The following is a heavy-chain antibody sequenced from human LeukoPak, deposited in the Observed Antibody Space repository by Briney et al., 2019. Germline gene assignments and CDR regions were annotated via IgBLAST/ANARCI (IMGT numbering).Heavy chain of an antibody. Sequence: GGSLRLSCAASGFTFSSYAMHWVRQAPGKGLEWVAVISYDGSNKYYADSVKGRFTISRDNSKNTLYLQMNSLRAEDTAVYYCAKDYGSPPKYFQHWGQGTLVTVSS. J-gene: IGHJ1*01. V-gene: IGHV3-30-3*01. D-gene: IGHD3-16*01. CDR1: GFTFSSYA. CDR3: AKDYGSPPKYFQH. CDR2: ISYDGSNK.